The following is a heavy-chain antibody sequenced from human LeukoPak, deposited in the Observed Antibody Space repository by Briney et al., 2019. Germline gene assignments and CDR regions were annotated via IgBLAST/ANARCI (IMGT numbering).Heavy chain of an antibody. CDR2: INAGNGNT. Sequence: ASVKVSCKASGYTFTSYDIHWVRQATGQGLEWMGWINAGNGNTKYSQKFQGRVTITRDTSASTAYMELSSLRSEDTAVYYCAREVVVVAGIDYWGQGTLVTVSS. V-gene: IGHV1-3*01. CDR1: GYTFTSYD. J-gene: IGHJ4*02. D-gene: IGHD2-15*01. CDR3: AREVVVVAGIDY.